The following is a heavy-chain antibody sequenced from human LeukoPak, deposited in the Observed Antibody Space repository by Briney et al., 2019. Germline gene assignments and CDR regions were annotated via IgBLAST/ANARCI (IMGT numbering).Heavy chain of an antibody. CDR2: ISGSGGST. CDR3: AIQGQYYYDSSGYGYFDY. CDR1: GFTFSSYA. D-gene: IGHD3-22*01. Sequence: PGGSLRLSCAASGFTFSSYAMSWVRQAPGKGLEWVSAISGSGGSTYYADSVKGRFTISRDNSKNTLYLQMNSLRAEDTAVYYCAIQGQYYYDSSGYGYFDYWGQGTLVTVSS. J-gene: IGHJ4*02. V-gene: IGHV3-23*01.